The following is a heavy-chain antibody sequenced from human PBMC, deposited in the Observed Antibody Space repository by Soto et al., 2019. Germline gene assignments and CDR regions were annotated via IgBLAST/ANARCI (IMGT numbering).Heavy chain of an antibody. J-gene: IGHJ6*02. CDR2: IWYDGSNK. D-gene: IGHD1-26*01. CDR1: GFTFSSYG. V-gene: IGHV3-33*01. CDR3: ARDAGESYYYYGMDV. Sequence: QVQLVESGGGVVQPGRSLRLSCAASGFTFSSYGMHWVRQAPGKGLEWVAVIWYDGSNKYYADSVKGRFTISRDNSKNTLYLKMNSLRAEDTAVYYCARDAGESYYYYGMDVWGLGTTLTVSS.